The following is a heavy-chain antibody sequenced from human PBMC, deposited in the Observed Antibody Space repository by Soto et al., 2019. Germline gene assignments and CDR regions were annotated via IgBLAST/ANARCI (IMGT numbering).Heavy chain of an antibody. D-gene: IGHD6-13*01. CDR2: ISAYNGNT. CDR1: GYTFTSYG. J-gene: IGHJ3*02. Sequence: ASVKVSCKASGYTFTSYGISWVRQAPGQGLEWMGWISAYNGNTNYAQKLQGRVTMTTDTSTSTAYMELRSLRSDDTAVYYCARDQESSSWYGDAFDSWGQGTRVTVSS. V-gene: IGHV1-18*01. CDR3: ARDQESSSWYGDAFDS.